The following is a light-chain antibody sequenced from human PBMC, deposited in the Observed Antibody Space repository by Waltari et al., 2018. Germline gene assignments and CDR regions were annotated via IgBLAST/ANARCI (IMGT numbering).Light chain of an antibody. V-gene: IGKV3-11*01. Sequence: EIVLTQSPATLSLSPGERATLSCRASQSVSSYLAWYQQKPGQAPRLLIFDASNRATGIPARFSGSGSGTDCSLTINSLEPEDFAVYYCQQRSNWPPMYTVGQGTKLEIK. CDR3: QQRSNWPPMYT. J-gene: IGKJ2*01. CDR1: QSVSSY. CDR2: DAS.